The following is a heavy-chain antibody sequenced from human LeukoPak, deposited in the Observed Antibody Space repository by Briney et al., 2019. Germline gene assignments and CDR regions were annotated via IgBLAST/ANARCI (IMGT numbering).Heavy chain of an antibody. J-gene: IGHJ4*02. V-gene: IGHV3-23*01. Sequence: SGGSLRLSCAASGFTFSSYAMSWVRQAPGKGLEWVSAISGSGGSTYYADSVKGRFTISRDNSKNTLYLQMNSLRAEDTAVYYCARDRDYYDSSGYFRFDYWGQGTLVTVSS. D-gene: IGHD3-22*01. CDR1: GFTFSSYA. CDR3: ARDRDYYDSSGYFRFDY. CDR2: ISGSGGST.